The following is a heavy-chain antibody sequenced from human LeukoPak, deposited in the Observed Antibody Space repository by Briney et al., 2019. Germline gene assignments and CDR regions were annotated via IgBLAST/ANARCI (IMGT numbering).Heavy chain of an antibody. D-gene: IGHD1-26*01. CDR1: GFTFSSYS. CDR3: ARLKNGWWEQNS. Sequence: GGSLRLSCAASGFTFSSYSMTWVRQAPGKGLEWVSSISSSSSYIYYADSVKGRFTISRDNAKNSLYLQMNSLRAEDTAVYYCARLKNGWWEQNSWGQGTLVTVSS. CDR2: ISSSSSYI. V-gene: IGHV3-21*01. J-gene: IGHJ4*02.